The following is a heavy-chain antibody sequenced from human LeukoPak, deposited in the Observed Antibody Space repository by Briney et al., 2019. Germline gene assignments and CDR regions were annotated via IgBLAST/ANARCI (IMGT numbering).Heavy chain of an antibody. V-gene: IGHV3-48*03. CDR3: ARGQYYDSSGYPKGYNWFDP. CDR1: GFTFSSYE. D-gene: IGHD3-22*01. J-gene: IGHJ5*02. CDR2: ISSSGSTI. Sequence: GGSLRLSCAASGFTFSSYEMNWVRQAPGKGLEWVSYISSSGSTIYYADSVKGRFTISRDNAKNSLYLQMNSLRAEDTAVYYCARGQYYDSSGYPKGYNWFDPWGQGTLVTVSS.